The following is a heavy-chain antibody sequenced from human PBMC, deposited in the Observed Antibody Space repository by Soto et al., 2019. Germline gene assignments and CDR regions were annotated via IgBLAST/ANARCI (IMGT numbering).Heavy chain of an antibody. D-gene: IGHD6-6*01. CDR1: GYSFASYW. CDR2: IYPGDSDT. V-gene: IGHV5-51*01. CDR3: ARTRSFTLGFYYDGMDF. J-gene: IGHJ6*02. Sequence: GESLKISCQGSGYSFASYWIGLVRQMPGKALEWMGIIYPGDSDTRYSPSFQGQVTISADKSLRTAYLQWPSLRASDTALYYCARTRSFTLGFYYDGMDFWGQGTTVTVSS.